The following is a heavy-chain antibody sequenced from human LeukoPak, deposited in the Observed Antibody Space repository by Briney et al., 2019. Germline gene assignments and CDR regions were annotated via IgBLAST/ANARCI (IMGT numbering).Heavy chain of an antibody. CDR1: GYTFSTYY. D-gene: IGHD2-21*02. CDR2: INPSGGST. Sequence: ASVKVSCKASGYTFSTYYMHWVRRAPGQGLEWMGIINPSGGSTSYAQKFQGRATMTGDTSTSTVYMELSSLRSEDTAVYYCARSRLLLDYWGQGTLVTDSS. J-gene: IGHJ4*02. CDR3: ARSRLLLDY. V-gene: IGHV1-46*01.